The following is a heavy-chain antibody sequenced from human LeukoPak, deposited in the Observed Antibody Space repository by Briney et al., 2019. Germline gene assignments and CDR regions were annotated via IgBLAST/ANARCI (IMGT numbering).Heavy chain of an antibody. CDR3: AKVRYGGNSGLDY. V-gene: IGHV3-23*01. CDR2: IGGSGGTT. D-gene: IGHD4-23*01. Sequence: GGSLRLSCAASGFTFSSYAMNWVRQAPGKGLEWVSLIGGSGGTTCYADSVKGRFTISRDNSKNTLYLQMNSLRAEDTAVYYCAKVRYGGNSGLDYWGQGTLVTVSS. CDR1: GFTFSSYA. J-gene: IGHJ4*02.